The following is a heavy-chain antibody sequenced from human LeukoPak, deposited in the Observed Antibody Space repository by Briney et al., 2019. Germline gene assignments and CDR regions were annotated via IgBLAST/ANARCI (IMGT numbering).Heavy chain of an antibody. J-gene: IGHJ4*02. CDR2: IKQDGSEK. V-gene: IGHV3-7*01. CDR3: ARILGYIVVVPAARFDY. D-gene: IGHD2-2*01. Sequence: GGSLRLSCAASGFTFSSYWMSWVRQAPGKGLEWVANIKQDGSEKYYVDSVKGRFTISRDNAKNSLYLQMNSLRAEDTAVYYCARILGYIVVVPAARFDYWGQGTLVTVSS. CDR1: GFTFSSYW.